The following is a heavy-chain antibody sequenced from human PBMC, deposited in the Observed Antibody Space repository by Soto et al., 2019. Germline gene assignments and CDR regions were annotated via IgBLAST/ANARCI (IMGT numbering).Heavy chain of an antibody. CDR2: IFSNDEK. CDR1: GFSLSNARMG. CDR3: ARMCFAGYNWLAIDY. D-gene: IGHD5-12*01. Sequence: SGPTLVNPTETLTLTCTVSGFSLSNARMGVSWIRQPPGKALEWLAHIFSNDEKSYSTSLKSRLTISKDTSKSQVVLTMTNMDPVDTATYYCARMCFAGYNWLAIDYWGQGTLVTVSS. V-gene: IGHV2-26*01. J-gene: IGHJ4*02.